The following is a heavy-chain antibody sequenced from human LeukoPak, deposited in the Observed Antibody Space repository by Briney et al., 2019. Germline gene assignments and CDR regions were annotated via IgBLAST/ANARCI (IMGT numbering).Heavy chain of an antibody. Sequence: ASVKVSCKASGYTFPSYYMHWVRQPPGQGLEWMGIINPSGGSTSYAQKFQGRVTMTRDTSTSTVYMELSSLRSEDTAVYYCARVYGSGSRYKVGAFDIWGQGTMVTVSS. CDR2: INPSGGST. V-gene: IGHV1-46*01. CDR1: GYTFPSYY. D-gene: IGHD3-10*01. J-gene: IGHJ3*02. CDR3: ARVYGSGSRYKVGAFDI.